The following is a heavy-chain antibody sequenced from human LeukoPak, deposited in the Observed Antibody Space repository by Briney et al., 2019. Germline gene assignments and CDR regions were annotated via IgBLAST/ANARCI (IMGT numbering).Heavy chain of an antibody. J-gene: IGHJ4*02. CDR3: ASTGRSYYGDISFDY. CDR1: GDSISNYY. Sequence: SETLSLTCSVSGDSISNYYWGWIRQPPGKGLEWIGSVYHSGSSYFNPSLKSRVSISLDTSKNQFSLKLNSVTAADTAVYYCASTGRSYYGDISFDYWGQGALVTVSS. CDR2: VYHSGSS. D-gene: IGHD1-26*01. V-gene: IGHV4-38-2*02.